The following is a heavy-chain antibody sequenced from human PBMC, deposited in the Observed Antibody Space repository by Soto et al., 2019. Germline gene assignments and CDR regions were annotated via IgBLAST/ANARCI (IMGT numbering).Heavy chain of an antibody. CDR1: GFTFRSFT. D-gene: IGHD6-13*01. J-gene: IGHJ5*02. CDR2: ISSNSAYI. Sequence: LSLSCAASGFTFRSFTMNWVRQAPGKGLEWVSTISSNSAYIYYTDALRGRFTISRDNAKNSLHLQMNSLRAEDTAVYYCTRDASRDSSARGWFDPWGPGTLVTVSS. CDR3: TRDASRDSSARGWFDP. V-gene: IGHV3-21*01.